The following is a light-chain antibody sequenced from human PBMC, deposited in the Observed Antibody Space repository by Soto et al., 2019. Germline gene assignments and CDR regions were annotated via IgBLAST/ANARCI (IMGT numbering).Light chain of an antibody. CDR3: TSWTTSTTMI. J-gene: IGLJ2*01. V-gene: IGLV2-14*03. CDR1: SSDIGAYNF. CDR2: DVN. Sequence: QSALTQPASVSGSPGQSITISCTGTSSDIGAYNFVSWYHQHPGKAPKLMLYDVNIRPSGVSNRFSGSKSGNTASLTISGLQAEDEADYYCTSWTTSTTMIFGGGTQLTV.